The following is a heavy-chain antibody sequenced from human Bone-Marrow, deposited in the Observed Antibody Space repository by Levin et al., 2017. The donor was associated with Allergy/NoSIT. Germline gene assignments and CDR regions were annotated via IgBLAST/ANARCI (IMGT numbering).Heavy chain of an antibody. Sequence: ASVKVSCKASGYTFTNYAVNWLRQAPGQGPEWMGWISTKTGIPRYAQGFRGRFDFSLDTSVSTANLQINSLKAEDTAVYYWASDIEVAGSKGMDVWGQGTTVIVSS. V-gene: IGHV7-4-1*02. CDR1: GYTFTNYA. CDR2: ISTKTGIP. CDR3: ASDIEVAGSKGMDV. D-gene: IGHD6-19*01. J-gene: IGHJ6*02.